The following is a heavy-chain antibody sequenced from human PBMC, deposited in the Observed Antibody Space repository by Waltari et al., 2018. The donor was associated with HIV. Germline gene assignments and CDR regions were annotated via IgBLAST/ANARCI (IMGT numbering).Heavy chain of an antibody. D-gene: IGHD3-22*01. CDR1: GFTFSSYW. CDR3: AREAMIVDNYYYYYGMDV. J-gene: IGHJ6*02. CDR2: INSEGSST. V-gene: IGHV3-74*01. Sequence: EVQLVESGGGLVQPGGSLRLSCAASGFTFSSYWMHWVRQAPAKGLVWVSSINSEGSSTSYADSVKGRFTISRDNAKKTLYLQMNSLRAEDTAVYYCAREAMIVDNYYYYYGMDVWGQGTTVTVSS.